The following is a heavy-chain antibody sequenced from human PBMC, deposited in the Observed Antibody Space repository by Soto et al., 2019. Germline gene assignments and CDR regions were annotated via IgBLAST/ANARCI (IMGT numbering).Heavy chain of an antibody. Sequence: ASVKVSCKASGGTFSSYAISWVRQAPGQGLEWMGGIIPIFGTANYAQKFQGRVTITADESTSTAYMELSSLRSEDTAVYYCAGSDCSGGSCYPYDAFDIWGQGTMVTVSS. CDR2: IIPIFGTA. CDR1: GGTFSSYA. CDR3: AGSDCSGGSCYPYDAFDI. D-gene: IGHD2-15*01. J-gene: IGHJ3*02. V-gene: IGHV1-69*13.